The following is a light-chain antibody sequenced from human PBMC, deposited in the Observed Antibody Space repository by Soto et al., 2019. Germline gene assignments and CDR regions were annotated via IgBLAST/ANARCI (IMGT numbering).Light chain of an antibody. Sequence: EIVLTQSPGTLSLSPGERTTLSCRASQSVTSSFLAWYQQKPGQAPRLLIYGASSRATGIPDRFSGSGSGTDFILTISRLEPEDSAVYYCPQYGSSPFTFGQGTKVEIK. J-gene: IGKJ1*01. CDR1: QSVTSSF. CDR2: GAS. V-gene: IGKV3-20*01. CDR3: PQYGSSPFT.